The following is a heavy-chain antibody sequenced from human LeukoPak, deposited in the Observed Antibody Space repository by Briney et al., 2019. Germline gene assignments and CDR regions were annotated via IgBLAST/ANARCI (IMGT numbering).Heavy chain of an antibody. J-gene: IGHJ4*02. D-gene: IGHD2-2*01. CDR3: ARDPYAGRTFDH. V-gene: IGHV1-69*06. CDR1: GGTFSSYA. CDR2: IIPIFGTA. Sequence: ASVKVSCKASGGTFSSYAISWVRQAPGQGLAWMGRIIPIFGTANYAQKFQGRVTITADKSTSTAYMELSSLRSEDTAVYYCARDPYAGRTFDHRGQGTLVTVSS.